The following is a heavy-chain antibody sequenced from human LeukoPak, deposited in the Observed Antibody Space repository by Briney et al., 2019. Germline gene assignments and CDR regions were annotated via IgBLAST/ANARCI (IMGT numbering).Heavy chain of an antibody. CDR3: AKDVGMIGYCSGGSCYAIDY. J-gene: IGHJ4*02. Sequence: PGGSLRLSCAASGFTFSRYSMNWVRQAPGKGLEWVSYISDMSSAIYYADSVKGRFTISRDNAKNSLYLQMNSLRDEDTAVYYCAKDVGMIGYCSGGSCYAIDYWGQGTLVTVSS. V-gene: IGHV3-48*02. D-gene: IGHD2-15*01. CDR2: ISDMSSAI. CDR1: GFTFSRYS.